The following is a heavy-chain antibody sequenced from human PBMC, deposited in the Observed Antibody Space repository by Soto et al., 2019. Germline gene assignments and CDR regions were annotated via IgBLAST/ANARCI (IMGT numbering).Heavy chain of an antibody. CDR1: GFIFSSYS. V-gene: IGHV3-21*01. CDR3: ARDRDGYNPVDY. D-gene: IGHD5-18*01. Sequence: EVQLVESGGGLVKPGGSLRLSCAASGFIFSSYSMNWVRQAPGKGLEWVSCVSSSGSHAYYADSVKGRFTISRENARESFYLQMNSLRAEESAVYYCARDRDGYNPVDYWGQGTLVTL. J-gene: IGHJ4*02. CDR2: VSSSGSHA.